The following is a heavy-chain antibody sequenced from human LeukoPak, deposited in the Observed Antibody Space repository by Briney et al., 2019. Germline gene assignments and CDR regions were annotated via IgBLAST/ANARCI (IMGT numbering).Heavy chain of an antibody. D-gene: IGHD6-19*01. V-gene: IGHV1-18*01. CDR3: ARGSVAGTTGYFQH. Sequence: ASVKVSCKASGYTFTNYYITWVRQAPGQGLEWMGWISAYNGYTNYAQKLQGRVTMTTDTSTSTAYMELRSLRSDDTAVYYCARGSVAGTTGYFQHWGQGTLVTVSS. CDR1: GYTFTNYY. CDR2: ISAYNGYT. J-gene: IGHJ1*01.